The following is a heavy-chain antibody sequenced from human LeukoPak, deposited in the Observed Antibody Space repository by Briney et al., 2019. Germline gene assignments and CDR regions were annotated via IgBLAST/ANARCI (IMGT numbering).Heavy chain of an antibody. V-gene: IGHV3-74*01. CDR3: ARAPSEIGGYYPEYFRH. CDR1: GFTLGDFA. J-gene: IGHJ1*01. D-gene: IGHD3-22*01. CDR2: IKSDGKT. Sequence: GGSLRLSCTDSGFTLGDFAMSWVRQAPGKGPVWVSRIKSDGKTNYADSVKGRFTIPRDNAKNTVSLQMNSLRAEDTGVYYCARAPSEIGGYYPEYFRHWGQGTLVTVSS.